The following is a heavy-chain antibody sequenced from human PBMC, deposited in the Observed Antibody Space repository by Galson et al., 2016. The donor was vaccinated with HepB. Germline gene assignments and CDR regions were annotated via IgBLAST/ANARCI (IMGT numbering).Heavy chain of an antibody. V-gene: IGHV4-61*02. J-gene: IGHJ4*02. D-gene: IGHD4/OR15-4a*01. CDR2: VHTTGNT. Sequence: TLSLTCTVSGGSISSGNYYWSWIRQPAGKRLEWIGRVHTTGNTDYNSSLKSRLAISLDTSKNHFSLKVTSVTASDTAVYYCVKEAYTYGALHDYFEYWGQGTLVTVSS. CDR3: VKEAYTYGALHDYFEY. CDR1: GGSISSGNYY.